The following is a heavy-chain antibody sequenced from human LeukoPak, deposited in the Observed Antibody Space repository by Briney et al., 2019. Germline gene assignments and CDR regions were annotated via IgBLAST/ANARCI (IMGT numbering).Heavy chain of an antibody. CDR1: GFTLSDYY. Sequence: GGSLRLSCAASGFTLSDYYMSWFRLAPGKGLEWVSHSSSSGSTIYYAASVKGRFAISRDNAKNSLYLQMNSLRAEDTTVYYCARRRDFIDYGGQGTLVTVSS. CDR2: SSSSGSTI. J-gene: IGHJ4*02. D-gene: IGHD3/OR15-3a*01. CDR3: ARRRDFIDY. V-gene: IGHV3-11*01.